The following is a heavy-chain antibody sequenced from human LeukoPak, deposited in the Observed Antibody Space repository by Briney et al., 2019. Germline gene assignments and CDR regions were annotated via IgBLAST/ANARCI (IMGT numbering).Heavy chain of an antibody. CDR1: GFTFSSYA. J-gene: IGHJ5*02. CDR2: ISGSSGST. V-gene: IGHV3-23*01. Sequence: PGGSLRLSCAASGFTFSSYAMSWVRQAPGKGREWVSAISGSSGSTYYADSVKGRFTISRDNSKNTLYLQMNSLRAEDTAVYYCAKDQMSEGSWFDPWGQGTLVTVSS. CDR3: AKDQMSEGSWFDP. D-gene: IGHD3-3*01.